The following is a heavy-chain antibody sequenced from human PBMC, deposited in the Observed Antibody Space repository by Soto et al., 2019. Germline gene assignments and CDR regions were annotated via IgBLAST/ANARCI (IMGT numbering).Heavy chain of an antibody. CDR1: GGSISSSSYY. J-gene: IGHJ5*02. CDR3: ARAKAPLYSSSWYWFDP. D-gene: IGHD6-13*01. Sequence: SETLSLTCTVSGGSISSSSYYCGWIGHPPGKGLEWIGSIYYSGYTYYNPSLKSRVTISVDTSKNQFSLKLSSVTAADTAVYYCARAKAPLYSSSWYWFDPWGQGTLVT. V-gene: IGHV4-39*01. CDR2: IYYSGYT.